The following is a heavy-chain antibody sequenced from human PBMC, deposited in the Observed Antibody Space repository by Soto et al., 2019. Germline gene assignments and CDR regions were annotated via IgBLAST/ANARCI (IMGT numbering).Heavy chain of an antibody. J-gene: IGHJ5*02. CDR1: GYTFTSYG. Sequence: GASVKVSCKASGYTFTSYGISWVRQAPGQGLEWMGWISAYNGNTNYAQKLQGRVTMTTDTSTSTAYMELRSLRSDDTAVYYCASSKSSSWYDWFDPWGQGTLVTVSS. V-gene: IGHV1-18*01. CDR2: ISAYNGNT. CDR3: ASSKSSSWYDWFDP. D-gene: IGHD6-13*01.